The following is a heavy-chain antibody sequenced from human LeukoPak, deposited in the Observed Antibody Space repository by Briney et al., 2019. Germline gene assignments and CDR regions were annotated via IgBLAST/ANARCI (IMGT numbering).Heavy chain of an antibody. CDR1: GDSVSSNSAA. CDR3: ARGLYYYGSGSYSPDAFDI. CDR2: RYYRSKWYS. J-gene: IGHJ3*02. D-gene: IGHD3-10*01. Sequence: SQTLSLTCAISGDSVSSNSAAWNWIRQSPSRGLEWLGRRYYRSKWYSDYAVSVKSRITINPDTSKNQFSLQQNSVTPEDTAVYYCARGLYYYGSGSYSPDAFDIWGQGTMVTVSS. V-gene: IGHV6-1*01.